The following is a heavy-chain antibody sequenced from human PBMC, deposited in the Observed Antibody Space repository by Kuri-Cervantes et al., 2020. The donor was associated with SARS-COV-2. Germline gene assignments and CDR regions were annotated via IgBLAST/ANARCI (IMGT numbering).Heavy chain of an antibody. D-gene: IGHD3-10*01. J-gene: IGHJ4*02. Sequence: GESLKISCAASGFTFRSYSMNWVRQAPGKGLEWVSVISYDGKKKRCMASGKGRFTISRDNSQNTLYLQMQSLRSEDTGMYYCATDRDGFHDFWGQGTLVTVSS. CDR1: GFTFRSYS. V-gene: IGHV3-30*03. CDR2: ISYDGKKK. CDR3: ATDRDGFHDF.